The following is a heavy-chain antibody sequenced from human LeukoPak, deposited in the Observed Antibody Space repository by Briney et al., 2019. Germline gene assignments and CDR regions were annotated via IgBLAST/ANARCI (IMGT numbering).Heavy chain of an antibody. Sequence: PSQTLSLTCTVSGGSISSGSYYWSWIRQPAGKGLEWIGRIYSSGSTNYNPSLKSRVTVSVDTAKNQFSLRLRSVTAADTAMYYCARGTLYRGWSYYLDFWGQGSQVTVSS. CDR2: IYSSGST. CDR1: GGSISSGSYY. V-gene: IGHV4-61*02. J-gene: IGHJ4*02. CDR3: ARGTLYRGWSYYLDF. D-gene: IGHD6-19*01.